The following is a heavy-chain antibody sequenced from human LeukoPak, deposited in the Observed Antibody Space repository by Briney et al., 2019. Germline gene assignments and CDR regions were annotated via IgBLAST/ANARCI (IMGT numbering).Heavy chain of an antibody. CDR2: IYYSGST. Sequence: SETLSLTCTVSGGSIISYYWSWIRQPPGKGLEWIGYIYYSGSTNYNPSLKSRVTISVDTSKNQLSLKLSSVTAADTAVYYCASLLPSSFAFDIWGQGTMVTVSS. D-gene: IGHD2-2*01. V-gene: IGHV4-59*01. J-gene: IGHJ3*02. CDR1: GGSIISYY. CDR3: ASLLPSSFAFDI.